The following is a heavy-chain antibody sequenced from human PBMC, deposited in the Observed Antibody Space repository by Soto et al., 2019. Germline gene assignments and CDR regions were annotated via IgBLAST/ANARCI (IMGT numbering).Heavy chain of an antibody. CDR1: SGPDRSHN. J-gene: IGHJ6*02. D-gene: IGHD4-17*01. Sequence: QVQLQQSGPRLVKPSETLSLTCTDSSGPDRSHNWGWIRQPPGRGLEWIGYVYYTGDTAYNPSLRGRVTISADTSTNDISLTLNSVTAADTAVYYCVRQGIDYLHGLVVVWGQGTTVSVSS. CDR3: VRQGIDYLHGLVVV. V-gene: IGHV4-59*08. CDR2: VYYTGDT.